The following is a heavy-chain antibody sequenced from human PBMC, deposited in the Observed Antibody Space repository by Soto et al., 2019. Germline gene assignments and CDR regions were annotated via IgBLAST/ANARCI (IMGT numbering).Heavy chain of an antibody. CDR1: GFTFSRFS. V-gene: IGHV3-30-3*01. D-gene: IGHD1-1*01. CDR2: VSYDGSTT. CDR3: VRDGPNGPNDADY. Sequence: GRSLRLSCVASGFTFSRFSMHWARQAPGKGLEWVAVVSYDGSTTYYVDSVRGRFTISRDNSKNTLYLEMNSLRPEDTAVHYCVRDGPNGPNDADYWGQGTTVTVSS. J-gene: IGHJ4*02.